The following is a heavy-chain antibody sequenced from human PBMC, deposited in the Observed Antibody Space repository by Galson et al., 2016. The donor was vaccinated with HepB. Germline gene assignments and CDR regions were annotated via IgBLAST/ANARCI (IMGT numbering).Heavy chain of an antibody. CDR3: AHSLVLRSFDWLLYRGAEYFQH. CDR2: IYWDDDK. D-gene: IGHD3-9*01. CDR1: GFSLSTSGVG. Sequence: PALVKPTQTLTLTCTFSGFSLSTSGVGVGWIRQPPGKALEWLALIYWDDDKRHRPSLKSRLTITKDPSKNQVVLTMTNMDPGDTAKYYCAHSLVLRSFDWLLYRGAEYFQHWGQGTLVTVSS. J-gene: IGHJ1*01. V-gene: IGHV2-5*02.